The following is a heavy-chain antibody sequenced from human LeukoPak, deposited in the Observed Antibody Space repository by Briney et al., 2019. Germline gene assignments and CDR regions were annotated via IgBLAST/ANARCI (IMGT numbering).Heavy chain of an antibody. V-gene: IGHV3-48*01. D-gene: IGHD7-27*01. CDR1: GFTFSSYS. CDR3: ANQSPGDSFDY. J-gene: IGHJ4*02. CDR2: IGHTGSIT. Sequence: GGSLRLSCAGSGFTFSSYSMNWVRHAPGKGLEWVSYIGHTGSITDYADSVKGRFTISRDNAKNSLYLQMNTLRAEDTAVYYCANQSPGDSFDYWGQGTLVTVSS.